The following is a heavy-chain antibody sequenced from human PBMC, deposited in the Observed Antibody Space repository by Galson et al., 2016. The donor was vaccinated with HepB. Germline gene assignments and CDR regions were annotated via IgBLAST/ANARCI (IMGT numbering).Heavy chain of an antibody. D-gene: IGHD2-15*01. CDR2: ISAHYGNN. V-gene: IGHV1-18*01. CDR3: ARDRSPYCRDGSCFYPHGMDV. CDR1: GYTFTDYV. Sequence: SVKVSCKASGYTFTDYVVSWVRQAPGQGLEWMGWISAHYGNNNHAEKFQGRVSMTTDSSTSTAYMELRSLSSDDTAVYFCARDRSPYCRDGSCFYPHGMDVWGQGTTVTVSS. J-gene: IGHJ6*02.